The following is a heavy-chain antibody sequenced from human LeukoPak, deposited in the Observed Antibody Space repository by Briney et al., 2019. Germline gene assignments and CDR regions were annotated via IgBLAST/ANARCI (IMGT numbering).Heavy chain of an antibody. V-gene: IGHV1-18*01. CDR1: GYTFTSYG. J-gene: IGHJ6*03. CDR2: ISAYNGNT. D-gene: IGHD2-15*01. CDR3: ARFYCSGGSCPLPLYYYMDV. Sequence: GASVKVSCKASGYTFTSYGISWVRQAPGQGLEWMGWISAYNGNTNYAQKLQGRVTMTTDTSTSTAYMELRSLRSDDTAVYYCARFYCSGGSCPLPLYYYMDVWGKGTTVTISS.